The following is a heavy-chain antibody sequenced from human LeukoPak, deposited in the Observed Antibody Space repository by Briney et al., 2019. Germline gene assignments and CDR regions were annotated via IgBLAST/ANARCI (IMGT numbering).Heavy chain of an antibody. Sequence: SVQVPCKASGGIFISYAISGVRQPPGQGREGMGGFIPIFGTANYAQKFQGRVTITTNESTSTAYMELSSLRSEDTAVYYCARAASTGTFDYYYYMDVWGKGTTVTVSS. D-gene: IGHD1-1*01. CDR3: ARAASTGTFDYYYYMDV. V-gene: IGHV1-69*05. CDR2: FIPIFGTA. J-gene: IGHJ6*03. CDR1: GGIFISYA.